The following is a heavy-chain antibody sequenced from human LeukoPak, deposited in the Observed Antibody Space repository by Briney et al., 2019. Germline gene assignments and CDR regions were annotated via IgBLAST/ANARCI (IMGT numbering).Heavy chain of an antibody. J-gene: IGHJ6*02. CDR2: IYHSGST. CDR3: ARHQYCSGGSCYANYYYYGMDV. CDR1: GGSISSSSYY. V-gene: IGHV4-39*01. Sequence: PSETLSLTCTVSGGSISSSSYYWGWIRQPPGKGLEWIGSIYHSGSTYYNPSLKSRVTISVDTSKNQFSLKLSSVTAADTAVYYCARHQYCSGGSCYANYYYYGMDVWGQGTTVTASS. D-gene: IGHD2-15*01.